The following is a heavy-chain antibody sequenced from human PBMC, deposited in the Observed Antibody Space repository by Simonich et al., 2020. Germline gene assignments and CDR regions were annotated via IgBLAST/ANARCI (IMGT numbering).Heavy chain of an antibody. J-gene: IGHJ3*02. CDR3: ARGKGWKNAFDI. CDR2: INHSGST. CDR1: GGSFSGYY. Sequence: QVQLQQWGAGLLKPSETLSLTCAVYGGSFSGYYWSWFRQPPGKGLEWIGEINHSGSTNHKPSLKSRVTISVDTSQNQISLQLSSVTAADTAVYYCARGKGWKNAFDIWGQGTMVTVSS. V-gene: IGHV4-34*01. D-gene: IGHD1-1*01.